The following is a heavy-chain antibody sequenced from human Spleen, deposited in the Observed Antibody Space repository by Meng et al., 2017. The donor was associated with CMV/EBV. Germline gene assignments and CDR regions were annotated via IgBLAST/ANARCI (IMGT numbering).Heavy chain of an antibody. V-gene: IGHV3-7*01. CDR1: GFGFSEYW. CDR3: ARNSRGHCSSTSCDFDY. J-gene: IGHJ4*02. CDR2: INPAGSEE. D-gene: IGHD2-2*01. Sequence: GESLKISCAASGFGFSEYWMTWVRQAPGRGLQWVAHINPAGSEETYVDSVKGRFTISRDNAKNSLYLQMNSLRAEDTAVYYCARNSRGHCSSTSCDFDYWGQGTLVTVSS.